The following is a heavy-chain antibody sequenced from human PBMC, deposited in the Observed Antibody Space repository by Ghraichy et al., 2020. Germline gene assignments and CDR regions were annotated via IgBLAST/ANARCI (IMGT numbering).Heavy chain of an antibody. J-gene: IGHJ3*01. CDR3: AKDRDQHGAGSRALDV. CDR2: ISGSGGRT. V-gene: IGHV3-23*01. CDR1: GFNFRNYD. Sequence: GESLNISCEASGFNFRNYDMSWVRQAPGKGLEWVTGISGSGGRTYSADSAKGRLTISRDNSKNTVYLQMNSLRAEDTALYFCAKDRDQHGAGSRALDVWGQGTLVTVSS. D-gene: IGHD3-10*01.